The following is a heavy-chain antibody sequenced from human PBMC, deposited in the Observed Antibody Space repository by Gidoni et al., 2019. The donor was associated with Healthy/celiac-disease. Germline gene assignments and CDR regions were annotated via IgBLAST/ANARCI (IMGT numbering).Heavy chain of an antibody. CDR2: IYSVGRT. V-gene: IGHV3-53*02. CDR3: ARDFSRKQKLVHSETYYYYGMDV. CDR1: GFTVSSNY. Sequence: EVQLVETGGGLIQPGGSLRLSCAASGFTVSSNYMSWVRQAPGKGLEWVSVIYSVGRTYYADSVKGRCTISRDNSKNTLYLQMNSLRAEDTAVYYCARDFSRKQKLVHSETYYYYGMDVWGQGTTVTVSS. J-gene: IGHJ6*02. D-gene: IGHD6-13*01.